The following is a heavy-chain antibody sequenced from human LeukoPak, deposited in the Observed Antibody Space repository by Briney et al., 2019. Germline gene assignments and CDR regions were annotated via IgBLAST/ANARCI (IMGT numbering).Heavy chain of an antibody. Sequence: SETLSFTCTVSGGSISSSSYYWGWIRQPPGKGLEWIGSIYYSGSTYYNPSLKSRVTISVDTSKNQFSLKLSSVTAADTAVYYCARVIPSSGIYYDSSGYSDYWGQGTLVTVSS. V-gene: IGHV4-39*07. CDR2: IYYSGST. D-gene: IGHD3-22*01. J-gene: IGHJ4*02. CDR1: GGSISSSSYY. CDR3: ARVIPSSGIYYDSSGYSDY.